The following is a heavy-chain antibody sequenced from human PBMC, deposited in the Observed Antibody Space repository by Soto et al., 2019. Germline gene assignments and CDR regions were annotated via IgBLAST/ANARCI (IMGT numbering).Heavy chain of an antibody. D-gene: IGHD6-13*01. Sequence: EVQLLESGGGLVQPGGSLRLSGAASGFTFSSYAMSWVRQAPGKGLEWVSAISGSGGSTYYADSVKGRFTISRDNSKNTLYLQMNSLRAEATAVYYCAKENGYSRSWFEFDYWGQGTLVTVSS. J-gene: IGHJ4*02. CDR1: GFTFSSYA. V-gene: IGHV3-23*01. CDR3: AKENGYSRSWFEFDY. CDR2: ISGSGGST.